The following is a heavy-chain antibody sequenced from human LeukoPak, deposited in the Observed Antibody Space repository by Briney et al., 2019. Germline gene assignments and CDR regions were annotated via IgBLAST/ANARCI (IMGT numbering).Heavy chain of an antibody. D-gene: IGHD3-10*01. V-gene: IGHV1-2*02. CDR3: ARDLFYSVSGTYYNVGRVFNY. CDR1: RFTFTGYY. CDR2: INPNSSGT. Sequence: GASVKVSCKASRFTFTGYYMHCVRQAPGQGLEWMGWINPNSSGTNHAQNLQCRVTMTSDTSITTTYSALTSLRSHDTALDYCARDLFYSVSGTYYNVGRVFNYWGKGTLVSVSS. J-gene: IGHJ4*02.